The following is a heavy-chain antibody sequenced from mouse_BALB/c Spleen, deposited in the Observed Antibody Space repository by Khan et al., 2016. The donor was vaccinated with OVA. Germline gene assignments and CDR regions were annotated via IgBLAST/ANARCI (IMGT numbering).Heavy chain of an antibody. CDR2: INPHTGKT. CDR1: GYTFINYW. V-gene: IGHV1-7*01. J-gene: IGHJ2*01. Sequence: QVQLKESGAELAKPGASVKMSCKASGYTFINYWILWVKQRPGQGLEWIGYINPHTGKTAYNQNFKDKATLTADKSSTPAYMQLSSLTSEDSAVYDCSRRCLRWDFDYWGQGTTLTVSS. D-gene: IGHD1-1*01. CDR3: SRRCLRWDFDY.